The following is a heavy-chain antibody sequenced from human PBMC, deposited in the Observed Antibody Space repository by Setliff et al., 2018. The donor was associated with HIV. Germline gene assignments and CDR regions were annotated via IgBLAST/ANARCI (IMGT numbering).Heavy chain of an antibody. CDR2: ISGFNGNT. V-gene: IGHV1-18*01. D-gene: IGHD6-19*01. J-gene: IGHJ3*02. Sequence: ASVKVSCKASGYSFARYGLSWVRQAPGQGLEWTGWISGFNGNTKYAQSFQDRVAMTTETATSKAYMEMRSLRSDDTAVYFCARVPYRSAWFSGGHDAFDIWGQGTMVTVSS. CDR1: GYSFARYG. CDR3: ARVPYRSAWFSGGHDAFDI.